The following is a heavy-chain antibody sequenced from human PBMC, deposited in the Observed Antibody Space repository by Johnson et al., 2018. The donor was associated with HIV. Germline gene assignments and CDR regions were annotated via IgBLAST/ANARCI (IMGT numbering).Heavy chain of an antibody. J-gene: IGHJ3*02. Sequence: EVQLVESGGGVVQPGRSLRLSCAASGFTFSSYGMAWVRQAPDKGLEWVARINSEGSSTTYADSVKGRFTISRDNAKNTLYLQMNSLRAEDTAVYYCARGGRRQGAFDIWGQGTMVTVSS. CDR2: INSEGSST. CDR1: GFTFSSYG. V-gene: IGHV3-74*02. CDR3: ARGGRRQGAFDI. D-gene: IGHD3-16*01.